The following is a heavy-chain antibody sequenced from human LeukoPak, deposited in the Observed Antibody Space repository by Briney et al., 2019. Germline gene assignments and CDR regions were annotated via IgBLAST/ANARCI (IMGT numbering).Heavy chain of an antibody. CDR2: IYPGDSDT. CDR3: ARRSAMVDYYYMAV. CDR1: GCRFTSYW. D-gene: IGHD5-18*01. V-gene: IGHV5-51*01. J-gene: IGHJ6*03. Sequence: GASLKISCKGSGCRFTSYWIGGGRQMPGKGLEGRGIIYPGDSDTRYSPSFQGQVTISADKSISTAYLQWSSLKASDTAMYYCARRSAMVDYYYMAVWGKGTTVTVSS.